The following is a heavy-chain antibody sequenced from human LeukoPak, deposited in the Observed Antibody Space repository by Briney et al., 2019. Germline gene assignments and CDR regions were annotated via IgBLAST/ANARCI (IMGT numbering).Heavy chain of an antibody. V-gene: IGHV1-69*01. Sequence: SVTVSCKASGGTFSSYAISWVRQAPGRGLEWMGGIIPIFGTANYAQKFQGRVTITADESTSTAYMELSSLRSEDTAVYYCARTDLRGVTARDYWGQGTLVTVSS. D-gene: IGHD3-10*01. CDR1: GGTFSSYA. CDR3: ARTDLRGVTARDY. CDR2: IIPIFGTA. J-gene: IGHJ4*02.